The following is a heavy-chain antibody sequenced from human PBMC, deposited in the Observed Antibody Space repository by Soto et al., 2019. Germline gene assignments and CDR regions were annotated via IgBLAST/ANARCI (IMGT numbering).Heavy chain of an antibody. CDR1: GDTFTIFA. D-gene: IGHD5-12*01. J-gene: IGHJ4*02. Sequence: QVQLVQSGAAVKKPGSSVKVSCKASGDTFTIFAISWVRQSPGQGLEWMGGIIPTIGTTNYAQRFQGRITITGDESTGTSYIELSSLNSEDTAVYYCARDLGSGDDPGDYWGQGTRVTGSS. CDR2: IIPTIGTT. V-gene: IGHV1-69*12. CDR3: ARDLGSGDDPGDY.